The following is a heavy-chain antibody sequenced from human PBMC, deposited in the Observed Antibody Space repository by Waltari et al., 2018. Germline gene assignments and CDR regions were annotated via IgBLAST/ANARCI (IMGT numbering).Heavy chain of an antibody. D-gene: IGHD4-4*01. CDR3: ARSYSNYDYYYYMDV. CDR1: GFTFSSYS. V-gene: IGHV3-48*04. Sequence: EVQLVESGGGLVQPGGSLRPSCAASGFTFSSYSTNWVCQAPGKGPEWVSYISSSSSTIYYADSVKGRFTISRDNAKNSLYLQMNSLRAEDTAVYYWARSYSNYDYYYYMDVWGKGTTVTVSS. CDR2: ISSSSSTI. J-gene: IGHJ6*03.